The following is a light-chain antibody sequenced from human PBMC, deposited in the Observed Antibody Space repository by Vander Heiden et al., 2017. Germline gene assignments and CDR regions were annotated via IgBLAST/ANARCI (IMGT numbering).Light chain of an antibody. V-gene: IGLV3-9*01. J-gene: IGLJ2*01. CDR2: RDS. Sequence: SYELTQPLSVSVALGQTARIPCGGNKIGSKNGHWYQQKPGQAPVLVIYRDSNRPSGIPERFSGSNSGNTATLTISRAQAGDEADDYCQVWDSSTVFGGGTKLTVL. CDR1: KIGSKN. CDR3: QVWDSSTV.